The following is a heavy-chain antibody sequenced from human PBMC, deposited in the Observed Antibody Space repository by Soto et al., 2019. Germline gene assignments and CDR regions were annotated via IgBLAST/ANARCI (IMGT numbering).Heavy chain of an antibody. CDR2: IYYSGST. CDR3: AGWVNYYDSSGYQPSETWYFDL. Sequence: SETLSLTCTVSGGSISSGDYYWSWIRQPPGKGLEWIGYIYYSGSTYYNPSLKSRVTISVDTSKNQFSLKLSSVTAADTAVYYCAGWVNYYDSSGYQPSETWYFDLWGRGTLVTVSS. J-gene: IGHJ2*01. V-gene: IGHV4-30-4*01. CDR1: GGSISSGDYY. D-gene: IGHD3-22*01.